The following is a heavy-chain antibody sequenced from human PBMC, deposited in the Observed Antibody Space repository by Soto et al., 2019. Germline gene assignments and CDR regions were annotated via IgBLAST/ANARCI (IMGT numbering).Heavy chain of an antibody. CDR2: IYYSGST. CDR3: ARGGGRKIAALYWFDP. V-gene: IGHV4-59*01. D-gene: IGHD6-6*01. Sequence: LSLTCTVSGGSISSYYWSWIRQPPGKGLERIGYIYYSGSTNYNPSLKSRVTISVDTSKNQFSLKLSSVTAADTAVYYCARGGGRKIAALYWFDPWGQGTLVTVSS. J-gene: IGHJ5*02. CDR1: GGSISSYY.